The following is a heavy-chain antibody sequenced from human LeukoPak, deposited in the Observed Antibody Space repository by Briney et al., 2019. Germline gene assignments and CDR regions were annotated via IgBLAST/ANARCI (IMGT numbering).Heavy chain of an antibody. V-gene: IGHV3-23*01. CDR1: GFTFSSYA. Sequence: PGGSLRLSCAASGFTFSSYAMSWVRQAPGKGLEWVSGTSGSGGSTYYAGSVKGRFTISRDNSKNTLYLQMNSLRVKDTAVYYCAKNGGSQCCSHLDSWGQGTLVTVSS. D-gene: IGHD2-15*01. CDR2: TSGSGGST. J-gene: IGHJ4*02. CDR3: AKNGGSQCCSHLDS.